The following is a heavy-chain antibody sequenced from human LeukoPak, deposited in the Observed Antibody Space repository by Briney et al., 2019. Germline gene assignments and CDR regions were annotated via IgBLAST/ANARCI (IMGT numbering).Heavy chain of an antibody. CDR1: GYTLSGYY. D-gene: IGHD2-2*01. CDR2: INPNSGGT. CDR3: ARDQFDIVVVPAVSAVGTFDY. J-gene: IGHJ4*02. V-gene: IGHV1-2*02. Sequence: ASVKVSCKASGYTLSGYYMHWLRQAPGQGLEWMGWINPNSGGTNYAQKFQGRVTMTRDTSISTAYMELSRLRSDDTAVYYCARDQFDIVVVPAVSAVGTFDYWGQGTLVTVSS.